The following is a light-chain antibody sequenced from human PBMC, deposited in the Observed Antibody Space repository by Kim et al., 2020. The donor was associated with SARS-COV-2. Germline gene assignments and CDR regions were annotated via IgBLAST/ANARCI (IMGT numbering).Light chain of an antibody. CDR2: GAS. V-gene: IGKV1-16*01. CDR3: QQYNSYPLT. CDR1: QGIAKD. J-gene: IGKJ4*01. Sequence: ASVGDRVTITCRARQGIAKDLAWFQQKPGKAPKSLVYGASSLQSGAPSRFSGSGSGTEFTLTITSLQPEDFAAYFCQQYNSYPLTFGGGTKVDIK.